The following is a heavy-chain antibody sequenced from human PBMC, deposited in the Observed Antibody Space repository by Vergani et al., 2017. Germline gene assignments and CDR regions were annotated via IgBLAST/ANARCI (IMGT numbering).Heavy chain of an antibody. D-gene: IGHD4-11*01. CDR3: ARGNTETNGHLYFYYYMDV. CDR1: GGSFTSYH. J-gene: IGHJ6*03. CDR2: IDHTGRP. Sequence: QVQLQQWGGGLLKPSETLSLTCVVNGGSFTSYHWTWIRQSPGEGLEWVGDIDHTGRPDYNPSLKSRLTMSVDKSRNQFSLTLNSVTATDTAIYFCARGNTETNGHLYFYYYMDVWGQGTAVTDS. V-gene: IGHV4-34*01.